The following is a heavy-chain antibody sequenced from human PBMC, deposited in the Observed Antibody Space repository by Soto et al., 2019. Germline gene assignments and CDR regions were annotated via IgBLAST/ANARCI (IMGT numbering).Heavy chain of an antibody. D-gene: IGHD2-2*02. CDR3: ARVLGYCSSTSCYTRRGKTYYYGMDV. CDR2: IDPSDSYT. V-gene: IGHV5-10-1*03. Sequence: EVQLVQSGAEVKKPGESLRISCKGSGYSFTSYWISWVRQMPGKGLEWMGRIDPSDSYTNYSPSFQGHVTISADKSITTAYLQVSSLKASDTAMYYCARVLGYCSSTSCYTRRGKTYYYGMDVWGQGTTVTVSS. J-gene: IGHJ6*02. CDR1: GYSFTSYW.